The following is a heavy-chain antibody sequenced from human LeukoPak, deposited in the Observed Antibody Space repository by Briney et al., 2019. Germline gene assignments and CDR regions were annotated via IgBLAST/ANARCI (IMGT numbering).Heavy chain of an antibody. Sequence: GRSLRLSCAASGFTFSSYGMHWVRQAPCKGLDWVAFISYDGSNKYYADSVKGRFTISRDNYKNTLYLQMNSLRAEDTAVYYCAKGYSSSWYYFDYWGQGTLVTVSS. CDR3: AKGYSSSWYYFDY. J-gene: IGHJ4*02. D-gene: IGHD6-13*01. V-gene: IGHV3-30*18. CDR2: ISYDGSNK. CDR1: GFTFSSYG.